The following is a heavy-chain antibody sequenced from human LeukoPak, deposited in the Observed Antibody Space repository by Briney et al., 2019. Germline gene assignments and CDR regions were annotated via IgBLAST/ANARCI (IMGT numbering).Heavy chain of an antibody. CDR1: GFTLSSYG. V-gene: IGHV3-30*18. Sequence: PGGSLRLSCAASGFTLSSYGMHWVRQAPGKGLEWVVVISYDANKKYYVDSVKGRFTISRDDSNNTLYLQMNSLRAEDTAVYYCAKRLAGASGWYSLDYWGQGTLVTVSS. J-gene: IGHJ4*02. CDR2: ISYDANKK. D-gene: IGHD6-19*01. CDR3: AKRLAGASGWYSLDY.